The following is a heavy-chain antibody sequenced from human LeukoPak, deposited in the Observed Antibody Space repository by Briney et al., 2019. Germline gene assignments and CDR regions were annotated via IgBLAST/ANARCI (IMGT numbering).Heavy chain of an antibody. CDR2: SRDKANSYNT. D-gene: IGHD3-10*01. CDR1: GGSISSSSYY. CDR3: ARYGGSGSGIYGDY. J-gene: IGHJ4*02. Sequence: LSLTCTVSGGSISSSSYYWGWIRQPPGKGLEWVGRSRDKANSYNTEYAASVKGRFTISRDDSKNSLYLQMNSLKTEDTAVYYCARYGGSGSGIYGDYWGQGTLVTVSS. V-gene: IGHV3-72*01.